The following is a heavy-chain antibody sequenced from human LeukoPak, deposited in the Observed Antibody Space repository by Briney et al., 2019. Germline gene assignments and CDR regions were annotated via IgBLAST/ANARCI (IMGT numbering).Heavy chain of an antibody. Sequence: SKTLSLTCTVSGGSISSYYWSWIRQPAGKGLEWIGRIYTSGSTNYNPSLKSRVTMSVDTSKNQFSLKLSSVTAADTAVYYCARGCSSTSCYYGGEFDYWGQGTLVTVSS. CDR1: GGSISSYY. CDR2: IYTSGST. CDR3: ARGCSSTSCYYGGEFDY. D-gene: IGHD2-2*01. V-gene: IGHV4-4*07. J-gene: IGHJ4*02.